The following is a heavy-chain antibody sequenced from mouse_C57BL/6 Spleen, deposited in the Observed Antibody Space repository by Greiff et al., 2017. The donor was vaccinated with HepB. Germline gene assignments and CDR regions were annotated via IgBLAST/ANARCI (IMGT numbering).Heavy chain of an antibody. V-gene: IGHV1-59*01. CDR1: GYTFTSYW. CDR2: IDPSDSYT. Sequence: QVQLQQPGAELVRPGTSVKLSCKASGYTFTSYWMHWVKQRPGQGLEWIGVIDPSDSYTNYNQKFKGKATLTVDTSSSTAYMQLSSLTSEASAVYYCASSYYYGSSYYAMDYWGQGTSVTVSS. CDR3: ASSYYYGSSYYAMDY. D-gene: IGHD1-1*01. J-gene: IGHJ4*01.